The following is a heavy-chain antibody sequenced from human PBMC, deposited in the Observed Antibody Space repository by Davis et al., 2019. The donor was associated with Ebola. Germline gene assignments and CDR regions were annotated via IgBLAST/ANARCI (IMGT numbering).Heavy chain of an antibody. D-gene: IGHD1-26*01. Sequence: PSETLSLTCTVSGGSISSSSYYWGWIRQPPGKGLEWIGSIYYSGSTYYNPSLKSRVTISVDTSKNQFSLKLSSVTAADTAVYYCAAEGGGGSYYVVDYYYYYMDVWGKGTTVTVSS. V-gene: IGHV4-39*07. J-gene: IGHJ6*03. CDR3: AAEGGGGSYYVVDYYYYYMDV. CDR2: IYYSGST. CDR1: GGSISSSSYY.